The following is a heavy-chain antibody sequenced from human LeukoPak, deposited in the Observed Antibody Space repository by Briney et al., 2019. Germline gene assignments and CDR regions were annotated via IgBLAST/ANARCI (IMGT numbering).Heavy chain of an antibody. CDR1: GFTVSSNY. D-gene: IGHD1-26*01. V-gene: IGHV3-53*01. CDR3: AGEWELLNDAFDI. J-gene: IGHJ3*02. CDR2: IYSGGST. Sequence: GGSLRLSCAASGFTVSSNYMSWVRQAPGKGLEWVSVIYSGGSTYYADSVKGRFTISRDNSKNTLYLQMNSLRAEDTAVYYCAGEWELLNDAFDIWGQGTMVTVSS.